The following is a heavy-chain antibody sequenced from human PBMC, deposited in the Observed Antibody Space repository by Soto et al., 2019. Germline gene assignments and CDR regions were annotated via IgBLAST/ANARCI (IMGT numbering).Heavy chain of an antibody. CDR2: IFSGGNT. Sequence: QLQLQESGPGLVKPSETLSLTCTVSGGSISSSDYFWGWIRQPPAKGLEWIGSIFSGGNTYYNPSLQSLVTISVDTSKNQFSLKLTSVTAADTAVYSCARLPLFRGFIMTPDYWGQGTLVTVSS. CDR3: ARLPLFRGFIMTPDY. J-gene: IGHJ4*02. V-gene: IGHV4-39*01. CDR1: GGSISSSDYF. D-gene: IGHD3-10*01.